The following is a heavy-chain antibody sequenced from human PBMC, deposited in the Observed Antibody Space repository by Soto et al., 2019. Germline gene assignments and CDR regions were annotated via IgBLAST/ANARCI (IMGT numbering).Heavy chain of an antibody. Sequence: PGGSLRLSCAASGFTFSSYWMHWVRQAPGKGLVWVSRINSDGSTTNYADSVKGRFTISRDNAKNTLYLQMNSLRVEDTAVYYCARPLYSISRYDFWGQGALVTVSS. CDR3: ARPLYSISRYDF. CDR2: INSDGSTT. D-gene: IGHD6-13*01. J-gene: IGHJ4*02. V-gene: IGHV3-74*01. CDR1: GFTFSSYW.